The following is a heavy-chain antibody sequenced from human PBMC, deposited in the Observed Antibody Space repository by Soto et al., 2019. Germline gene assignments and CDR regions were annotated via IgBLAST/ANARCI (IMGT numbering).Heavy chain of an antibody. J-gene: IGHJ6*03. CDR2: INHSGST. Sequence: SETLSLTCAVYGGSFSGYYWSWIRQPPGKGLEWIGEINHSGSTNYNPSLKSRVTISVDTSKNQFSLKLSSVTAADTAVYYCARGLGYCSGVCYYMDVWGKGTTVTVSS. D-gene: IGHD2-15*01. CDR1: GGSFSGYY. CDR3: ARGLGYCSGVCYYMDV. V-gene: IGHV4-34*01.